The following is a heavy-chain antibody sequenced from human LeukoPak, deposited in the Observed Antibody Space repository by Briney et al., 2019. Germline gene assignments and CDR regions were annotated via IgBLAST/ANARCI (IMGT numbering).Heavy chain of an antibody. D-gene: IGHD3-10*01. J-gene: IGHJ5*02. CDR1: GFTFSSYV. CDR3: ARSEFAGELFVWFDP. Sequence: GGSLRLSCAASGFTFSSYVMHWVRQAPGKGLEWVAIISYDGSNEYYADSVKGRFTISRDNSKNTLYLQMNSLRAADTAVYYCARSEFAGELFVWFDPWGQGTLVTVSS. V-gene: IGHV3-30*04. CDR2: ISYDGSNE.